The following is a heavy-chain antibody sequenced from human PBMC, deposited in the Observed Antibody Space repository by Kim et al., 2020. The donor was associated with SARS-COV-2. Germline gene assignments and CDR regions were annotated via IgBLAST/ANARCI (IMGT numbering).Heavy chain of an antibody. CDR1: GYTFTSYD. V-gene: IGHV1-8*02. J-gene: IGHJ6*02. CDR3: ARDWYSSSGVGGYYYYGMDV. Sequence: ASVKVSCKASGYTFTSYDINWVRQATGQGLEWMGWMNPNSGNTGYAQKFQGRVTMTRNTSISTAYMELSSLRSEDTAVYYCARDWYSSSGVGGYYYYGMDVWGQGTTVTVSS. D-gene: IGHD6-13*01. CDR2: MNPNSGNT.